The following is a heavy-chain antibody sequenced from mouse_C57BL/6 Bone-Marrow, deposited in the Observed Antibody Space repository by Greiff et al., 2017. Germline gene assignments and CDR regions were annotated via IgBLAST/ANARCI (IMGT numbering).Heavy chain of an antibody. D-gene: IGHD1-1*01. CDR3: ARGLTTVANYFDY. CDR2: IYIGNGST. V-gene: IGHV1-58*01. CDR1: GYTFTSYG. Sequence: EVQLQQSGAELVRPGSSVKMSCKTSGYTFTSYGINWVKQWPGPGLEWIGYIYIGNGSTEYNEKFKGKATLTSDTSSSTAYMQLSSLTSEDSAIYFCARGLTTVANYFDYWGQGTTLTVSS. J-gene: IGHJ2*01.